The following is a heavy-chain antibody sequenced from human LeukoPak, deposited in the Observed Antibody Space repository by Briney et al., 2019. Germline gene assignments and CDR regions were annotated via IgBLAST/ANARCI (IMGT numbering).Heavy chain of an antibody. CDR2: IYYSGST. D-gene: IGHD2-15*01. V-gene: IGHV4-39*01. CDR1: GGSISSSSYY. CDR3: ARGHNIVAVVGAIFDY. J-gene: IGHJ4*02. Sequence: PSETLSLTCTVSGGSISSSSYYWGWIRQPPGKGLEWIGSIYYSGSTYYNPSLKSRVTISVDTSKNQFSLKLSSVTAADTAVYYCARGHNIVAVVGAIFDYWGQGTLVTVSS.